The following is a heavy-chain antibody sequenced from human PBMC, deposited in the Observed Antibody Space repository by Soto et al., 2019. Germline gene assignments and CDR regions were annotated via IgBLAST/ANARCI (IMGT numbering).Heavy chain of an antibody. CDR3: ARAPPPYYYDSNALDY. CDR1: GYTFTSYD. Sequence: GASVKVSCKASGYTFTSYDINWVRQATGQGLEWMGWMNPNSGNTGYAQKFQGRVTMTRNTSISTAYMELSSLRSDDTAVYYCARAPPPYYYDSNALDYWGQGTLVTVSS. CDR2: MNPNSGNT. D-gene: IGHD3-22*01. V-gene: IGHV1-8*01. J-gene: IGHJ4*02.